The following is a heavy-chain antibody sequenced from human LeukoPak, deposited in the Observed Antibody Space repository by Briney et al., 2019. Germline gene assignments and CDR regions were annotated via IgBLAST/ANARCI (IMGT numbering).Heavy chain of an antibody. CDR3: AKDLAPGSY. J-gene: IGHJ4*02. Sequence: GGSLRLSCAASGFTFSTYAMSWVRQAPGKGLRWVSAISGSAGSTYYADSVKGRFIISRDNSKNTVYLQMNSLRAEDTALYYCAKDLAPGSYWRQGTLVTVSS. D-gene: IGHD3-10*01. CDR1: GFTFSTYA. CDR2: ISGSAGST. V-gene: IGHV3-23*01.